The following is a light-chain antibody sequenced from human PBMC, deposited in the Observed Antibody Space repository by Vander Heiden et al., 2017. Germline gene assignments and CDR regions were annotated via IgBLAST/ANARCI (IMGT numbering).Light chain of an antibody. CDR2: AAS. Sequence: FASVGDRVTITCRASQSISSYLNWYQQKPGKAPKLLIYAASSLQSGVPSRFSGSGSGTDFTLTISSLQPEDFATYYCQQSYSTPQTFGQGTKVEIK. CDR3: QQSYSTPQT. V-gene: IGKV1-39*01. CDR1: QSISSY. J-gene: IGKJ1*01.